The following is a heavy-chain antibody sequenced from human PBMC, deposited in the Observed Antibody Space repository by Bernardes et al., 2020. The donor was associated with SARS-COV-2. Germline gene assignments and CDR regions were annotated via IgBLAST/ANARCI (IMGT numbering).Heavy chain of an antibody. V-gene: IGHV1-46*01. CDR2: INPTTGDP. Sequence: ASLEACWEAFGYIFSNYYMHWVRQNPGQGLEWMGIINPTTGDPTYRQKFQGRVTISRDNAKNTLYLQMNSLRVDDTAVYYCARAGQFYFEYWGQGTLVTVSS. J-gene: IGHJ4*02. CDR3: ARAGQFYFEY. CDR1: GYIFSNYY.